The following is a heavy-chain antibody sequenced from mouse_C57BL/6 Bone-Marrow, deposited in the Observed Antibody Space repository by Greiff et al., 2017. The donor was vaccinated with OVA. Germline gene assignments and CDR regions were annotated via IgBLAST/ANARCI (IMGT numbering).Heavy chain of an antibody. J-gene: IGHJ2*01. V-gene: IGHV1-15*01. CDR3: TPLIPYYFDY. D-gene: IGHD1-1*01. CDR1: GYTFTDYE. CDR2: IDPETGGT. Sequence: VQLQESGAELVRPGASVTLSCKASGYTFTDYEMHWVKQTPVHGLEWIGAIDPETGGTAYNQKFKGKAILTADKSSSTAYMELRSLTSEDSAVYYCTPLIPYYFDYWGQGTTLTVSS.